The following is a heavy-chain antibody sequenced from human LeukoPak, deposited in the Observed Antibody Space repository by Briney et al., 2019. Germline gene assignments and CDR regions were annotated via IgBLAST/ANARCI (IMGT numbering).Heavy chain of an antibody. CDR1: GFTFSNYA. CDR3: AKDQKSIAATGYDY. Sequence: GGSLRLSCAASGFTFSNYAMGWVRQAPGKGLEWVSGIGGSGGMTYYADSVKGRFTISRDNSKNTLFLQMNSLRADDTAVYFCAKDQKSIAATGYDYWGQGTLVTVSS. J-gene: IGHJ4*02. CDR2: IGGSGGMT. V-gene: IGHV3-23*01. D-gene: IGHD6-13*01.